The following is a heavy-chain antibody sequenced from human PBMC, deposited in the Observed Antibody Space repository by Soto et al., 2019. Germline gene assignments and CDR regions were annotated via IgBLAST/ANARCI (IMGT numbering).Heavy chain of an antibody. CDR3: ARDKEEQLVD. Sequence: QVQLVESGGGVVQPGRSLRLSCAASGFTFSSYAMHWVRQAPGKGLEWVAVISYDGSNKYYADSVKGRFTISRDNSKNTLYLQMNSLRAEDTAVYYCARDKEEQLVDWGQGTLVTVSS. J-gene: IGHJ4*02. CDR2: ISYDGSNK. D-gene: IGHD6-6*01. V-gene: IGHV3-30-3*01. CDR1: GFTFSSYA.